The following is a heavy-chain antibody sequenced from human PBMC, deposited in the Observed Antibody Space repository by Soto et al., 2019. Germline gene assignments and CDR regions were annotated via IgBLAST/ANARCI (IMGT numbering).Heavy chain of an antibody. J-gene: IGHJ5*02. CDR3: ANYNYYDASGPS. V-gene: IGHV3-23*01. D-gene: IGHD3-22*01. Sequence: SYAMSWVRQAPGKGLEWVSAISGSGGNTYYADSVKGRFTISRDNSKNTLYLQMNSLRAEDTAVYYCANYNYYDASGPSWGQGTLVTVSS. CDR2: ISGSGGNT. CDR1: SYA.